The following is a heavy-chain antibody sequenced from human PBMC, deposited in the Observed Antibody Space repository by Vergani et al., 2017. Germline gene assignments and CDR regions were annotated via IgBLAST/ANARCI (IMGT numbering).Heavy chain of an antibody. Sequence: QVQLVQSGAEVKKPGASVKVSCKASGYTFTSYYMHWVRQAPGQGLEWMGIINPSGGSTSYAQKFQGRVTMTRDTSTSTAYMELSSLRSEDTAVYYCARDRGWELLDDDAFDIWGQGTMVTVSS. CDR3: ARDRGWELLDDDAFDI. J-gene: IGHJ3*02. CDR2: INPSGGST. CDR1: GYTFTSYY. D-gene: IGHD1-26*01. V-gene: IGHV1-46*01.